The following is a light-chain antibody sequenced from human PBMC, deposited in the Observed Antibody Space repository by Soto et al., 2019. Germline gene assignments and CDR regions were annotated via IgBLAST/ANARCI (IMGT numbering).Light chain of an antibody. J-gene: IGLJ1*01. Sequence: QSALTQPPSVSGAPGQRVTISCTGSSSNIGATYDVQWYQQLPGTAPKLLIYGNSNRPSGIPDRFSGSKSGTSATLGITGLETGDEADYYCATWDSSLSGGVFGTGTKVTVL. V-gene: IGLV1-40*01. CDR3: ATWDSSLSGGV. CDR1: SSNIGATYD. CDR2: GNS.